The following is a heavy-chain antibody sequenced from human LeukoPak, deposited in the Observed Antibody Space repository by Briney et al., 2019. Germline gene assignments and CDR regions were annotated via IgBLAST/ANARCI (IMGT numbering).Heavy chain of an antibody. CDR3: ARATTVAPSGSSTYYYYYYGMDV. D-gene: IGHD4-23*01. CDR1: GGSISSYY. V-gene: IGHV4-59*01. CDR2: IYYSGST. J-gene: IGHJ6*02. Sequence: SETLSLTCTVSGGSISSYYWSWIRQPPGKGLGWIGYIYYSGSTNYNPSLKSRVTISVDTSKNQFSLKLSSVTAADTAVYYCARATTVAPSGSSTYYYYYYGMDVWGQGTTVTVSS.